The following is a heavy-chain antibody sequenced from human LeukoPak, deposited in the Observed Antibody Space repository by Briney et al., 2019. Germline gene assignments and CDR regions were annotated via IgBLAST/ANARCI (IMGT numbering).Heavy chain of an antibody. D-gene: IGHD3-22*01. V-gene: IGHV3-23*01. CDR2: ISVGGGST. CDR1: GFTFSTYA. J-gene: IGHJ4*02. Sequence: GGSLRLSCAASGFTFSTYAMTWVRQAPGKGLEWVSAISVGGGSTYYADSVKGRFTISRDNSKNTVYLQMNSLRAEDTAVYYCAKGDSVVITTYFDYWGQGTLVTVSS. CDR3: AKGDSVVITTYFDY.